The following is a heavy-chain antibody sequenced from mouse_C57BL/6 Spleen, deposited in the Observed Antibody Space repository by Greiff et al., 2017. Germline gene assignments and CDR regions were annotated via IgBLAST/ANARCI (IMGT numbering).Heavy chain of an antibody. V-gene: IGHV2-2*01. D-gene: IGHD2-4*01. CDR2: IWSGGST. J-gene: IGHJ3*01. CDR3: ARNRFYYDCDGFAY. CDR1: GFSLTSYG. Sequence: QVQLQQSGPGLVQPSQSLSITCTVSGFSLTSYGVHWVRPSPGKGLEWLGVIWSGGSTDYNAAFISRLSISKDNSKSQVFFKMNSLQSDDTAIYYCARNRFYYDCDGFAYWGQGTLVTVSA.